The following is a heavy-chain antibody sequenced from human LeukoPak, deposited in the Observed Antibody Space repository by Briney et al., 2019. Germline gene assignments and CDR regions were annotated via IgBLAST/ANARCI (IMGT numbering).Heavy chain of an antibody. Sequence: GALRLSCAASGFTFSSYAMSWVRQAPGKGLEWVSAISGSGGSTYYADSVKGRFTISRDNSKNSLYLQMNSLRAEDTAVYYCAREEWELLRYYYYYMDVWGKGTTVTVSS. J-gene: IGHJ6*03. D-gene: IGHD1-26*01. CDR1: GFTFSSYA. CDR3: AREEWELLRYYYYYMDV. V-gene: IGHV3-23*01. CDR2: ISGSGGST.